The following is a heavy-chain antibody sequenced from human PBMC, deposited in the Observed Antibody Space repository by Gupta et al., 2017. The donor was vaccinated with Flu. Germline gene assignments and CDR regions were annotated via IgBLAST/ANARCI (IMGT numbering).Heavy chain of an antibody. CDR2: IYHSGST. V-gene: IGHV4-59*08. Sequence: QVQLQESGPGLVKPSETLSLTCTVSGVSITRYYWSWIRHPPGKGLEWIGNIYHSGSTDYNPSRERRVTISIDASKNHFSLRLSSVTAADTAVYYCATQHLQHGDYDPSDPSSDYGYFDLWGRGTLVTVSS. CDR3: ATQHLQHGDYDPSDPSSDYGYFDL. D-gene: IGHD4-17*01. CDR1: GVSITRYY. J-gene: IGHJ2*01.